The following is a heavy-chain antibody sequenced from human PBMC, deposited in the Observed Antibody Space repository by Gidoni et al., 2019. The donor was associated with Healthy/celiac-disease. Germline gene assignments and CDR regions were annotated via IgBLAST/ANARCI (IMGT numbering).Heavy chain of an antibody. Sequence: EVQLVESGGGLVQPGGSLRLSCAAAGFTVSSNYMSWVRQAPGKGLEWFSVIYSGGITYYADSVKGRFTISRDNSKNTLYLQMTSLRAEDTAVYSCARSSLLGGIYYYYGMDVWGQVTTVTVSS. CDR2: IYSGGIT. J-gene: IGHJ6*02. CDR1: GFTVSSNY. CDR3: ARSSLLGGIYYYYGMDV. D-gene: IGHD3-16*01. V-gene: IGHV3-66*01.